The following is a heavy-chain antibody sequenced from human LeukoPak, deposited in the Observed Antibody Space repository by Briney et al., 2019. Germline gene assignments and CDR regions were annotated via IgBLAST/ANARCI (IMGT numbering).Heavy chain of an antibody. CDR1: GGSFGGYY. V-gene: IGHV4-34*01. Sequence: SETLSLTCAVYGGSFGGYYWSWIRQPPGKGLEWIGEINHSGSTNYNPSLKSRVTISVDTSKNQFSLKLSSVTAADTAMYYCASGYYDILTGYSNWFDPWGQGTLVTVSS. CDR2: INHSGST. CDR3: ASGYYDILTGYSNWFDP. D-gene: IGHD3-9*01. J-gene: IGHJ5*02.